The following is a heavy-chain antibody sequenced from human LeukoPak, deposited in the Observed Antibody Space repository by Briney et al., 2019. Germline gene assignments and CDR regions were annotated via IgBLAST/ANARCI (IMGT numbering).Heavy chain of an antibody. V-gene: IGHV3-74*01. Sequence: GGSLRLSCAASGFTFSSYWMHWVRQAPGKGLVWVSYIKSDGSSTNYADSVKGRFTISRDNAKNTLYLQVNSLRAEDTAVYYCARDRGYTQDYWGQGTLVTVSS. D-gene: IGHD5-12*01. CDR2: IKSDGSST. CDR1: GFTFSSYW. CDR3: ARDRGYTQDY. J-gene: IGHJ4*02.